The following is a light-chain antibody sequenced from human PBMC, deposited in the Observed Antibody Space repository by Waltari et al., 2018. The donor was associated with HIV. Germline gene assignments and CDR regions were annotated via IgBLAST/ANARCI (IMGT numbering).Light chain of an antibody. CDR2: EVT. V-gene: IGLV2-8*01. Sequence: QSALTQPPSASGSPGQSVTISCTGSSSDVGGYNYVSWYQQHQGKAPKLIIYEVTKRPSVVPDRFSGSKSVNTASLTVSWLQAEDEADYYCSSYPGSFPWVFGGGTKLTFL. CDR3: SSYPGSFPWV. CDR1: SSDVGGYNY. J-gene: IGLJ3*02.